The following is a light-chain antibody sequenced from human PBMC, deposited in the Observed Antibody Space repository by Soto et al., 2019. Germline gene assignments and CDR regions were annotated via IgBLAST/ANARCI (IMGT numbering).Light chain of an antibody. CDR3: LQDYDYPRT. Sequence: AGQMTQSQTSLSASVGDRVTITCRAIHGIRNELSWFQQRPGNAPTLLISAASRLQSGVPSRFSCRGSGTDFTLTICSLQPEDVATYYCLQDYDYPRTFGQGTKVDI. V-gene: IGKV1-6*01. CDR1: HGIRNE. J-gene: IGKJ1*01. CDR2: AAS.